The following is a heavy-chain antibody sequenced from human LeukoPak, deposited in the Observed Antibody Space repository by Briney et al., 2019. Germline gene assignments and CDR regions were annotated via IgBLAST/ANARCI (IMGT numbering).Heavy chain of an antibody. CDR2: LSGSGGDT. CDR3: AKSRSHSSAWYGSDFDY. CDR1: GFTFSSYA. J-gene: IGHJ4*02. V-gene: IGHV3-23*01. Sequence: GGSLRLSCAASGFTFSSYAMSWVRQAPGKGLGWVSGLSGSGGDTYYADSVKGRFTISRDNSNNTLYLQMNSLRAEDTALYYCAKSRSHSSAWYGSDFDYWGQGTLGTVSS. D-gene: IGHD6-19*01.